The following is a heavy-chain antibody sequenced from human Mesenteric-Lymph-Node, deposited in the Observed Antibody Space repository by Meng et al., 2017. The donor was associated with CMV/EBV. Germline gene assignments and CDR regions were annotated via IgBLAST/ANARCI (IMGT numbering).Heavy chain of an antibody. CDR3: AKDGEGHCSSTSCYTDY. J-gene: IGHJ4*02. Sequence: GESLKISRAASGFTFSSYAMSWVRQAPGKGLEWVSVIYSGGSSTYYADSVKGRFTISRDNSKNTLYLQMNRLRAEDTAVYYCAKDGEGHCSSTSCYTDYWGQGTLVTVSS. D-gene: IGHD2-2*01. CDR2: IYSGGSST. V-gene: IGHV3-23*03. CDR1: GFTFSSYA.